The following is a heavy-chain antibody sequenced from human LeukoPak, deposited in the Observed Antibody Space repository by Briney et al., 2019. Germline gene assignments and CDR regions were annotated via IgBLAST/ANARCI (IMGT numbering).Heavy chain of an antibody. Sequence: GGSLRLSCAASGFIFSTYGMHWVRQAPGKGLEWVAVIWYDGSNKYYADSVKGRFTISRDNSKNTLYLQMNSLRAEDTAVYYCARDGDPSGYFDYWGQGTLVTVSS. CDR3: ARDGDPSGYFDY. CDR2: IWYDGSNK. CDR1: GFIFSTYG. J-gene: IGHJ4*02. V-gene: IGHV3-33*01. D-gene: IGHD4-17*01.